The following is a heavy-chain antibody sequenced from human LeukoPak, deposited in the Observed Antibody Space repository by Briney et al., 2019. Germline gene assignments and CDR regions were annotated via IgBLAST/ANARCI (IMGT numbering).Heavy chain of an antibody. CDR1: GYSFTSYW. Sequence: GESLKISCKGSGYSFTSYWIGWVRQMPGKGLEWMGIIYPGDSDTRYSPSFQGQVTISADKSISTAYLQWSNLKASDTAMYYCARHMFSNYDRDYNWFDPWGQGTLVTVSS. J-gene: IGHJ5*02. CDR3: ARHMFSNYDRDYNWFDP. V-gene: IGHV5-51*01. D-gene: IGHD4-11*01. CDR2: IYPGDSDT.